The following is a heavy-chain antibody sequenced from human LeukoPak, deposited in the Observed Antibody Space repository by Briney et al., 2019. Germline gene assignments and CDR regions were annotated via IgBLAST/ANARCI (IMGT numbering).Heavy chain of an antibody. CDR1: GFTFDDYA. Sequence: AGGSLRLSCVASGFTFDDYAMHWVRQAPGKGLEWVSLISGDGGSTYYADSVKGRFTISRDNSKNSLYLQMNSPRTEDTALYYCAKDSHHPRAFDIWGQGTMVTVSS. CDR2: ISGDGGST. CDR3: AKDSHHPRAFDI. J-gene: IGHJ3*02. V-gene: IGHV3-43*02.